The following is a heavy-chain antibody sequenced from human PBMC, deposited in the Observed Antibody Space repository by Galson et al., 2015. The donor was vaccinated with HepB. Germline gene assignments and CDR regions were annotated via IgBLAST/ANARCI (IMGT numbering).Heavy chain of an antibody. Sequence: SVKVSCKASGYTFTSYAMHWVRQAPGQRLEWMGWINAGNGNTKYSQKFQGRVTITRDTSASTAYMELSSLRSEDTAVYYCARDREMATIFDYWGQGTLVTVSS. D-gene: IGHD5-24*01. CDR3: ARDREMATIFDY. J-gene: IGHJ4*02. CDR2: INAGNGNT. V-gene: IGHV1-3*01. CDR1: GYTFTSYA.